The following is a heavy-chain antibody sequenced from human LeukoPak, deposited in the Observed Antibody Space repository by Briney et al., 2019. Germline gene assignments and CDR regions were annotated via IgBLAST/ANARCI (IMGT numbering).Heavy chain of an antibody. V-gene: IGHV4-30-2*02. CDR2: IYHSGST. J-gene: IGHJ5*02. CDR3: ARTTYHDILTGSYPWFDP. Sequence: PSETLSLTCTVSGGSISSGGYYWSWIRQPPGKGLEWIGYIYHSGSTYYNPSLKSRVTISVDRSKNHLSLKLSSVTAADTAVYYCARTTYHDILTGSYPWFDPWGQGTLVTVSS. CDR1: GGSISSGGYY. D-gene: IGHD3-9*01.